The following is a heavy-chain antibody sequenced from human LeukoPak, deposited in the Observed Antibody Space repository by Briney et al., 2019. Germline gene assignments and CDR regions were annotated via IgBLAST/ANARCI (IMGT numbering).Heavy chain of an antibody. J-gene: IGHJ4*02. D-gene: IGHD2-2*01. CDR1: GFTFNDYA. CDR2: IRWNSDSI. CDR3: VKDLGVTTAAIGY. Sequence: PGGSLRLSCTASGFTFNDYAMHWVRQAPGKGLEWVSGIRWNSDSIGYGDSVRGRFTTSRDNAKNSLYLQMNSLRVEDTALYYCVKDLGVTTAAIGYWGQGTLVTVSS. V-gene: IGHV3-9*01.